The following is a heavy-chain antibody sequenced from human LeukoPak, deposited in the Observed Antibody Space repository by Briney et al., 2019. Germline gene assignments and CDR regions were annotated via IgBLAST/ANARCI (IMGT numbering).Heavy chain of an antibody. V-gene: IGHV1-2*02. D-gene: IGHD2-8*01. CDR2: INPNNGDT. J-gene: IGHJ4*02. Sequence: ASLKVSCKTSGYSFTGYFIHWLRQAPGQGLEWMGGINPNNGDTNYGQKFQGRVIMTRDTSISTAYMQLSSLRSDDTALYYCVRELRGLGYCTNIGCQTYVYWGQGTQVIVSS. CDR1: GYSFTGYF. CDR3: VRELRGLGYCTNIGCQTYVY.